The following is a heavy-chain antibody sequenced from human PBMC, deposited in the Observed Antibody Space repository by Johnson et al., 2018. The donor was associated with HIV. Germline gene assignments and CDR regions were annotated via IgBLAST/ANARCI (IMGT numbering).Heavy chain of an antibody. J-gene: IGHJ3*02. Sequence: QVKLVESGGGVVQPGRSLRLSCAASGFTFSSYAMHWVRQAPGKGLEWVAVISYDGSNKYYADSVKGRFTISRDNSKNTLYLQMNSLRAEDTAVYYCARGSKWELLGAFDIWGQGTMVTVSS. V-gene: IGHV3-30-3*01. CDR1: GFTFSSYA. D-gene: IGHD1-26*01. CDR3: ARGSKWELLGAFDI. CDR2: ISYDGSNK.